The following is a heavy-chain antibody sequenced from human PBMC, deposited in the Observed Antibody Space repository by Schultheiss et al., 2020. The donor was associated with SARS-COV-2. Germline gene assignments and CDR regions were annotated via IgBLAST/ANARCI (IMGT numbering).Heavy chain of an antibody. CDR1: GGSFSGYY. D-gene: IGHD3-3*01. J-gene: IGHJ6*02. V-gene: IGHV4-34*09. Sequence: SETLSLTCAVYGGSFSGYYWSWIRQPPGKGLEWIGYIYYSGSTYYNPSLKSRVTISVDTSKNQFSLKLSSVTAADTAVYYCARDRTYYDFWSGYPDYYYGMDVWGQGTTVTVSS. CDR2: IYYSGST. CDR3: ARDRTYYDFWSGYPDYYYGMDV.